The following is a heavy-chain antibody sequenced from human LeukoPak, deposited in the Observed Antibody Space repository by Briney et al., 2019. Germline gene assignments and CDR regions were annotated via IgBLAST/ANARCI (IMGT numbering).Heavy chain of an antibody. D-gene: IGHD6-19*01. J-gene: IGHJ4*02. CDR2: INASNGNT. Sequence: ASVKVSCKASGYTFTSYAMHWVRQAPGQRLEWMGWINASNGNTKYSQKFQGRVTITRDTSASTAYMELSSLRSEDTAVYYCASEAQIAVQFDYWGQGTLVTVSS. CDR1: GYTFTSYA. CDR3: ASEAQIAVQFDY. V-gene: IGHV1-3*01.